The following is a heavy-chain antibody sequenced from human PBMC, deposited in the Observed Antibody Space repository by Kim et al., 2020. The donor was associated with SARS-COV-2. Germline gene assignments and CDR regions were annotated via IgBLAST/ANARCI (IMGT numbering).Heavy chain of an antibody. J-gene: IGHJ4*02. Sequence: YAQKFQGRVTITADKSTSTAYMELSSLRSEDTAVYYCARDMGATKYYFDYWGQGTLVTVSS. V-gene: IGHV1-69*04. CDR3: ARDMGATKYYFDY. D-gene: IGHD1-26*01.